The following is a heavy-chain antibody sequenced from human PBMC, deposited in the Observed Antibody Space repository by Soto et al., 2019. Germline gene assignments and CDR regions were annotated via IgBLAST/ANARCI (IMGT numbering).Heavy chain of an antibody. CDR2: IYYSGST. Sequence: PSETLSLTCTVSGGSISSYYWSWIRQPPGKGLEWIGYIYYSGSTNYNPSLKSRVTISVDTSKNQFSLKLSSVTAADTAVYYCAREIETFIVGATGVWFDPWGQGTLVTVSS. CDR1: GGSISSYY. J-gene: IGHJ5*02. D-gene: IGHD1-26*01. V-gene: IGHV4-59*12. CDR3: AREIETFIVGATGVWFDP.